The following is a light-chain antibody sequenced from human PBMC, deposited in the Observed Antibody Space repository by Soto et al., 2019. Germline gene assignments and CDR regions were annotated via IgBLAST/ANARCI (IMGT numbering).Light chain of an antibody. CDR3: AAWDDSLNGRV. CDR1: SSNIGSNT. CDR2: GNN. J-gene: IGLJ2*01. V-gene: IGLV1-44*01. Sequence: QSVLTQPPSASGTPGQRVTISCSGSSSNIGSNTVNWYQQFPGTAPKLLIYGNNQRPSGVPDRFSGSKSGTSASLAISGLQSEYEADYYCAAWDDSLNGRVFGGGTKVTVL.